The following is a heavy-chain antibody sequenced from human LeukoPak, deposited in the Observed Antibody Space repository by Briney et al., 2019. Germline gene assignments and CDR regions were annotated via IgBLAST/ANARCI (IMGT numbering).Heavy chain of an antibody. CDR3: ARRGYSGYDYY. J-gene: IGHJ4*02. CDR2: ISTGGDTI. D-gene: IGHD5-12*01. Sequence: GGSLRLSCAVSGFTFSDYSMNWVRQPPGKGLEWISYISTGGDTIYYADSVKGRFTISRDNAKNSLYLQMNSLGAEDTAVYYCARRGYSGYDYYWGQGTLVTVSS. CDR1: GFTFSDYS. V-gene: IGHV3-48*04.